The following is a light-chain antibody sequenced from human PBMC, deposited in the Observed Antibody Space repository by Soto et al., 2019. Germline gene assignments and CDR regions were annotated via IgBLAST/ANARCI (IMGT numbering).Light chain of an antibody. J-gene: IGLJ1*01. CDR2: DVS. CDR1: TIDDGTSNY. V-gene: IGLV2-11*01. Sequence: QSALTQPRSVSGSPGQSVTISCTGPTIDDGTSNYVSWYQQHPGKVPKLMIYDVSERPSGVPDRFSGSKSGNTASLTISGLQPEDEDDYYCCSYAVTFYVFGTGTKVTVL. CDR3: CSYAVTFYV.